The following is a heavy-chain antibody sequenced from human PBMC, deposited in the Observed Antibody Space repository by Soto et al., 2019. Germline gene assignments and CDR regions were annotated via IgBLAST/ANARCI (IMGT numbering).Heavy chain of an antibody. CDR3: ARDPSYYGMDV. J-gene: IGHJ6*02. Sequence: GASVKGSCKASVYTFTSYAMHLVRQAPGQRLEWMGWINAGNGNTKYSQKFQGRVTITRDTSASTAYMELSSLRSEDTAVYYCARDPSYYGMDVWGQGTTVTVSS. CDR2: INAGNGNT. CDR1: VYTFTSYA. V-gene: IGHV1-3*01.